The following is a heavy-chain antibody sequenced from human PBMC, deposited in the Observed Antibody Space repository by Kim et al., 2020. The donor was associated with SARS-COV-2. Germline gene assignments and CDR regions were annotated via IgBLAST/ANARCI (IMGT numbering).Heavy chain of an antibody. CDR2: GGT. V-gene: IGHV1-2*02. CDR3: ARSSLLDFDY. J-gene: IGHJ4*02. D-gene: IGHD3-16*02. Sequence: GGTTHAQKFQGRVTMTRDTSISPVYLELTSLRSDDAAVYYCARSSLLDFDYWGQGTLVTVSS.